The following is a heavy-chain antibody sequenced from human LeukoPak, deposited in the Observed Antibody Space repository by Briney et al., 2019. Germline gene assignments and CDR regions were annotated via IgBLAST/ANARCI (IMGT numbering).Heavy chain of an antibody. CDR1: GYTFTGYY. CDR2: ISPNNGDT. V-gene: IGHV1-2*02. J-gene: IGHJ4*02. D-gene: IGHD2-15*01. Sequence: ASVQVSCKASGYTFTGYYIHWVRQAPGQGLEWMGWISPNNGDTRNAQNFQGRVTMTRDTSTSTVYMELSSLISEDTAVYYCARGWSGSWRPNFEYWGQGTLVTVSS. CDR3: ARGWSGSWRPNFEY.